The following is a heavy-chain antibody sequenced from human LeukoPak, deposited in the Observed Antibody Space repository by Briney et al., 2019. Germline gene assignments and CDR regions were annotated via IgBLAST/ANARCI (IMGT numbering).Heavy chain of an antibody. V-gene: IGHV4-59*01. CDR2: IYYSGST. Sequence: PSETLSLTCTVSGGSITDYYWSWIRQPPGKGLEWIGYIYYSGSTKYNPYLKSRVTISIDTSKNQFSPKLSSVTAADTALYYCARGTGAYYYLWGQGTVVTVSS. CDR3: ARGTGAYYYL. J-gene: IGHJ3*01. CDR1: GGSITDYY. D-gene: IGHD3-22*01.